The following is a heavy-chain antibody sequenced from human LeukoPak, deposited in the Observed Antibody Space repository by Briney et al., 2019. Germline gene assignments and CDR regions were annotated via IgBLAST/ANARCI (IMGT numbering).Heavy chain of an antibody. CDR3: ARKPEYSQRYYYYYMDV. CDR2: INHSGST. V-gene: IGHV4-34*01. D-gene: IGHD1-14*01. CDR1: GGSFSGYY. J-gene: IGHJ6*03. Sequence: PSETLSLTCAVYGGSFSGYYWSWIRQPPGKGLEWIGEINHSGSTNYNPSLKSRVTISVDTSKNQFSLKLSSVTAADTAVYYCARKPEYSQRYYYYYMDVWGKGTTVTVSS.